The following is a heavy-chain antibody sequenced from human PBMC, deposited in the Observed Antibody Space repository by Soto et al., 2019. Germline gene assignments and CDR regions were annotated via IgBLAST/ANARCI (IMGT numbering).Heavy chain of an antibody. CDR1: GFTFSTYP. Sequence: GGSLRLSCAASGFTFSTYPMHWVRQAPGKGLEWVAVISYDGSNKYYADSVKGRFTISRDNSKNTLYLQMNSLRAEDTAVYYCARDLFGSGYWGYYYYYGMDVWGQGTTVTVSS. CDR3: ARDLFGSGYWGYYYYYGMDV. CDR2: ISYDGSNK. V-gene: IGHV3-30-3*01. D-gene: IGHD3-22*01. J-gene: IGHJ6*02.